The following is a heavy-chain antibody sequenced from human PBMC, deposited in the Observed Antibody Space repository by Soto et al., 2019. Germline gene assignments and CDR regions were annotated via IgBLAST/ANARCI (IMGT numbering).Heavy chain of an antibody. CDR2: IYYSGST. D-gene: IGHD6-19*01. J-gene: IGHJ3*02. CDR3: ARDRHGSGWFSDAFDI. V-gene: IGHV4-59*01. CDR1: GGSISSYY. Sequence: SETLSLTCTVSGGSISSYYWSWIRQPPGKGLEWIGYIYYSGSTNYNPSLKSRVTISVDTSKNQFSLKLSSVTAADTAVYYCARDRHGSGWFSDAFDIWGQGTMVTVSS.